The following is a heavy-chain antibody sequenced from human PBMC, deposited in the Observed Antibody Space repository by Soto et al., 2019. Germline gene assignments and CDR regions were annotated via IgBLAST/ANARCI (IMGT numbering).Heavy chain of an antibody. CDR1: GFTFDDYA. D-gene: IGHD2-2*01. J-gene: IGHJ4*02. CDR3: AKATVPGPIVVVPAALDY. Sequence: EVQLVESGGGLVQPGRSLRLSCAASGFTFDDYAMHWVRQAPGKGLEWVSGISWNSGSIGYADSVKGRFTISRDNAKNSLYLQMNSLRAEDTALYYCAKATVPGPIVVVPAALDYWGQGTLVTVSS. V-gene: IGHV3-9*01. CDR2: ISWNSGSI.